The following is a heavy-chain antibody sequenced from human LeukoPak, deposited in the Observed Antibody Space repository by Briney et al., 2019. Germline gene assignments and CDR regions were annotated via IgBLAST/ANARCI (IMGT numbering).Heavy chain of an antibody. Sequence: GASVKVSCKASGYTFTGYYMHWVRQAPGQGLEWMGWMNPNSGNTGYAQKFQGRVTMTRNTSISTAYMELSSLRSEDTAVYYCARGRYYDSSGSYAFDIWGQGTMVTVSS. V-gene: IGHV1-8*02. D-gene: IGHD3-22*01. CDR1: GYTFTGYY. CDR2: MNPNSGNT. CDR3: ARGRYYDSSGSYAFDI. J-gene: IGHJ3*02.